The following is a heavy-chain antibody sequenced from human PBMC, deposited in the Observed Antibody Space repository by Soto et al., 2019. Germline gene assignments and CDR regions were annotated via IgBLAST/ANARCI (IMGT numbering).Heavy chain of an antibody. CDR2: ISAYNGNT. Sequence: ASVKVSCKASGYTFTSYGISWVRQAPGQGLEWMGWISAYNGNTNYAQKLQGRVTMTTDTSTSTAYMELRSLRSDDTAVYYCARGVWYYDSSGYPSFDYWGQGTLVTV. CDR1: GYTFTSYG. V-gene: IGHV1-18*01. J-gene: IGHJ4*02. D-gene: IGHD3-22*01. CDR3: ARGVWYYDSSGYPSFDY.